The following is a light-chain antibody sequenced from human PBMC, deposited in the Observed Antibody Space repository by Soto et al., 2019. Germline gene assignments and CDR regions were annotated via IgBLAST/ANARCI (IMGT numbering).Light chain of an antibody. V-gene: IGLV2-14*01. J-gene: IGLJ2*01. CDR1: SSDVGGCNY. CDR2: DVT. CDR3: SSYAGSNTVI. Sequence: QSVLTQPASVYGSPGQSITISCTGTSSDVGGCNYVSWYQQHPVKAPKLMIYDVTNRPSGVSDRFSGSKSGNTASLTISGLQAEDEADYYCSSYAGSNTVIFGGGTKVTVL.